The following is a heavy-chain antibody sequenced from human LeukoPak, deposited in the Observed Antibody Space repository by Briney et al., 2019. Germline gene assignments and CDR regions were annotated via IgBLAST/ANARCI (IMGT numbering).Heavy chain of an antibody. Sequence: IPSETLSLTCTVSGGSISSYYWSWIRQPAGKGLEWIGRIYTSGSTNYNPSLKSRVTMSVDTSKNQFSLKLSSVTAADTAVYYCARDSQKLGYCSSTSCYRQAGFDPWGQGTLVTVAS. CDR1: GGSISSYY. V-gene: IGHV4-4*07. D-gene: IGHD2-2*01. J-gene: IGHJ5*02. CDR2: IYTSGST. CDR3: ARDSQKLGYCSSTSCYRQAGFDP.